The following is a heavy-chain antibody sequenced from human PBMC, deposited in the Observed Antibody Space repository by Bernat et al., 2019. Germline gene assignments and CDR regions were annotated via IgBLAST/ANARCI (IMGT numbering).Heavy chain of an antibody. CDR3: ARDHKGYFDY. J-gene: IGHJ4*02. Sequence: EVQLVESGGGLVKPGGSLRLSCAASGFTFSNAWMNWVRQAPGKGLEWVGRIKSKTDGGTTDYAAPVKGRFTISRDDSKNTLYLQMNSLRAEDTAVYYCARDHKGYFDYWGQGTLVTVSS. CDR2: IKSKTDGGTT. CDR1: GFTFSNAW. V-gene: IGHV3-15*07.